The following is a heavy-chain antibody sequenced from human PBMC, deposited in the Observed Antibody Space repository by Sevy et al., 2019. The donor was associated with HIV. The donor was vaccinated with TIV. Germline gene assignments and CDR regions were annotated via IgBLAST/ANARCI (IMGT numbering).Heavy chain of an antibody. D-gene: IGHD2-8*01. CDR2: ISFDGRNE. V-gene: IGHV3-30*04. CDR3: ARDHCTDGVCFRSGYFDY. CDR1: GFTIGNHA. Sequence: GGSLRLSCAGAGFTIGNHAIHWVRQAPGKGLEWVAIISFDGRNEHYAGSVKGRFTISRDNSKKTVYLQMTNLRSEDAAVYYCARDHCTDGVCFRSGYFDYWGQGTLVTVSS. J-gene: IGHJ4*01.